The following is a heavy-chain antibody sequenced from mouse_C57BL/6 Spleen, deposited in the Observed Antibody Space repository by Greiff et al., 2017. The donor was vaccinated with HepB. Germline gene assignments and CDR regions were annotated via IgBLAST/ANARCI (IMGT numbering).Heavy chain of an antibody. J-gene: IGHJ2*01. CDR1: GYTFTSYW. D-gene: IGHD1-1*02. CDR3: ARGGGKDY. CDR2: IDPSDSYT. Sequence: QVQLQQPGAELVRPGTSVKLSCKASGYTFTSYWMHWVKQRPGQGLEWIGVIDPSDSYTNYNQKFKGKATLTVDTSSSTAYMQLSSLTSEDSAVYYCARGGGKDYWGQGTTLTVSS. V-gene: IGHV1-59*01.